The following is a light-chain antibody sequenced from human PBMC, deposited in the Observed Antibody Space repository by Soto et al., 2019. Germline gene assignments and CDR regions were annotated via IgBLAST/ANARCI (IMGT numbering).Light chain of an antibody. CDR1: QSVHSY. CDR3: QQYVISVT. J-gene: IGKJ5*01. Sequence: EIVLSYSPATLSLSRGERATLSCRASQSVHSYLAWYQQKPGQAPRLLIYGASNRATGIPDRFSGSGSGTEFTLTISRLEPEDSAIYYCQQYVISVTFAQRTRLAI. V-gene: IGKV3-11*01. CDR2: GAS.